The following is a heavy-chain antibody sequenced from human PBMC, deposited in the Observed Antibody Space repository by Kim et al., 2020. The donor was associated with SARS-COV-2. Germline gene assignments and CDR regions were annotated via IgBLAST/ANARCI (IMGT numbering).Heavy chain of an antibody. CDR3: VTGAGWLIDY. CDR1: GDSISGYY. V-gene: IGHV4-59*03. J-gene: IGHJ4*02. CDR2: VHHSGET. Sequence: SETLSLTCTMSGDSISGYYWGWIRQPPGKGLEWIGYVHHSGETDYNPTLMGRLTISGDSSKNQFSLRLNSVTAADTAFYYCVTGAGWLIDYGGQGTLVTV. D-gene: IGHD3-9*01.